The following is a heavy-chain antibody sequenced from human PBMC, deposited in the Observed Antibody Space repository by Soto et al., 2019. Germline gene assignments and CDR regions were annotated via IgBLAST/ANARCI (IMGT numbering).Heavy chain of an antibody. CDR2: ISSSSSYI. V-gene: IGHV3-21*01. J-gene: IGHJ6*02. Sequence: EVQLVESGGGLVKPGGSLRLSCAASGFTFSSYSMNWVRQAPGKGLEWVSSISSSSSYIYYADSVKGRFTISRDNAKNSLYLQMNSLRAEDTAVYYCARDDIVLRYYYYGMDVWGQGTTVTVSS. CDR1: GFTFSSYS. D-gene: IGHD5-12*01. CDR3: ARDDIVLRYYYYGMDV.